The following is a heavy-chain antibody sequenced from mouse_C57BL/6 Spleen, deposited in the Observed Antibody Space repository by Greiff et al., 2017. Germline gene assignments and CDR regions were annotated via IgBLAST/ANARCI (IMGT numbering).Heavy chain of an antibody. CDR1: GYSITSGYY. Sequence: EVKVEESGPGLVKPSQSLSLTCSVTGYSITSGYYWNWIRQFPGNKLEWMGYISYDGSNNYNPSLKNRISITRDTSKNQFFLKLHSVTTEDTATYYCARDRVTTVQRGAMDYWGQGTSVTVSS. CDR2: ISYDGSN. J-gene: IGHJ4*01. V-gene: IGHV3-6*01. D-gene: IGHD1-1*01. CDR3: ARDRVTTVQRGAMDY.